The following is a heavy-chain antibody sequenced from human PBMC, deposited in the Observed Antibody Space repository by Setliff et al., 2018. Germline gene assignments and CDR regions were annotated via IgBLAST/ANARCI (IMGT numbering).Heavy chain of an antibody. Sequence: GGSLRLSCAASGFTFSGYSMNWVRQAPGKGLEWVSYISSSSSTIYYADSVKGRFTISRDNAKNSLYLQMNSLRAEDTAVYYCAAGGYYYVWDYWGQGTLVTVSS. D-gene: IGHD3-22*01. CDR1: GFTFSGYS. CDR2: ISSSSSTI. V-gene: IGHV3-48*01. CDR3: AAGGYYYVWDY. J-gene: IGHJ4*02.